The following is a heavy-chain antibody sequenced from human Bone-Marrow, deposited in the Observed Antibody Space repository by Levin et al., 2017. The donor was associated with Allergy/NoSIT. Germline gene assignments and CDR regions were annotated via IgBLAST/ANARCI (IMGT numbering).Heavy chain of an antibody. D-gene: IGHD1-7*01. V-gene: IGHV1-8*01. CDR1: GYTFTSYD. Sequence: GESLKISCKASGYTFTSYDINWVRQATGQGLEWMGWMNPNSGNTGYAQKFQGRVTMTRNTSISTAYMELSSLRSEDTAVYYCASTLITGTTWVNFDYWGQGTLVTVSS. J-gene: IGHJ4*02. CDR2: MNPNSGNT. CDR3: ASTLITGTTWVNFDY.